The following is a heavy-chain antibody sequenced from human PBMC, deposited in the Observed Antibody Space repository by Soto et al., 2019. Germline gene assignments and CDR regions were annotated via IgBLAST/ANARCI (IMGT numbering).Heavy chain of an antibody. Sequence: LESGPGLVKTSETLFLTCTVSGGAMNTSGYYWGGLRQPPRNDLQYIGRVYNNGQTYYTTSLTCPFTISIATSKHQCALRLRSVTAADTAVYCCVRRGRTSDGDWFARWGQGILVTVSS. CDR1: GGAMNTSGYY. D-gene: IGHD2-21*01. V-gene: IGHV4-39*01. CDR3: VRRGRTSDGDWFAR. J-gene: IGHJ1*01. CDR2: VYNNGQT.